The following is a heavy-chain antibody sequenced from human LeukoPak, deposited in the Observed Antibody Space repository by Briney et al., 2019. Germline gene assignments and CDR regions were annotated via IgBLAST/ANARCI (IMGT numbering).Heavy chain of an antibody. CDR2: INPNSGGT. CDR1: GGTFSSYA. Sequence: ASVKVSCKASGGTFSSYAISWVRQAPGQGLEWMGRINPNSGGTEYAQNFQGRVTMTRDTSISASYMELNRLTSNDTAVYYCARDLSSTPNWELDYWGQGTLVTVSS. J-gene: IGHJ4*02. V-gene: IGHV1-2*06. D-gene: IGHD7-27*01. CDR3: ARDLSSTPNWELDY.